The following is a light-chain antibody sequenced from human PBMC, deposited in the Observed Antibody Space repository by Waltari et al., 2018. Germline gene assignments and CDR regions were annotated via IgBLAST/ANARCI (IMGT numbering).Light chain of an antibody. CDR2: DAS. Sequence: EIVLTQSPATLSLSPGERATLSCRASLRVSNILAWYQQKPGQAPRLRIYDASNRATGIPARFSGSVSGTDFTLTISSLEPEDFAVYFCQQRGKWPQVTVGGGTKVEI. CDR1: LRVSNI. J-gene: IGKJ4*01. CDR3: QQRGKWPQVT. V-gene: IGKV3-11*01.